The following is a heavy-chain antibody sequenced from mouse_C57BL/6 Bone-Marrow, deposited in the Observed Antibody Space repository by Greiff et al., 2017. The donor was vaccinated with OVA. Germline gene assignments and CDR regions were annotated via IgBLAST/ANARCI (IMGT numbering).Heavy chain of an antibody. J-gene: IGHJ3*01. V-gene: IGHV1-64*01. Sequence: QVQLQQPGAELVKPGASVKLSCKASGYTFTSYWMHWVKQRPGQGLEWIGMIHPNSGSTNYNEKFKSKATLTVDKSSRTAYMQLSSLTSEDSAVYYCARRDYSNYIAYWGQGTLVTVSA. CDR1: GYTFTSYW. CDR3: ARRDYSNYIAY. D-gene: IGHD2-5*01. CDR2: IHPNSGST.